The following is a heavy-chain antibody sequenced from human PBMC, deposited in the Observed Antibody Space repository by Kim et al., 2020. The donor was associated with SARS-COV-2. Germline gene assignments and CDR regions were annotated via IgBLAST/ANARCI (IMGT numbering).Heavy chain of an antibody. J-gene: IGHJ4*02. Sequence: PSLKSRVTISVDTSKNQFSLKLSSVTAADTAVYYCARDKGLWSPVWYFDYWGQGTLVTVSS. CDR3: ARDKGLWSPVWYFDY. V-gene: IGHV4-59*01. D-gene: IGHD5-18*01.